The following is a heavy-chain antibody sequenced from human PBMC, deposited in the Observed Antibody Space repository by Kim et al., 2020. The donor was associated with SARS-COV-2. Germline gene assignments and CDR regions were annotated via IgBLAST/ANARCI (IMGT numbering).Heavy chain of an antibody. CDR3: ARGPWVAAGFFDS. D-gene: IGHD6-13*01. Sequence: ETLSLTCAVYGGSFSDYYWSWIRQSPGKGLEWIGEINHRGSTNYNPSLKSRVTISVDTSKNQFSLKLSSVTAADTAVYYCARGPWVAAGFFDSWGQGTLVTVSS. J-gene: IGHJ4*02. V-gene: IGHV4-34*01. CDR2: INHRGST. CDR1: GGSFSDYY.